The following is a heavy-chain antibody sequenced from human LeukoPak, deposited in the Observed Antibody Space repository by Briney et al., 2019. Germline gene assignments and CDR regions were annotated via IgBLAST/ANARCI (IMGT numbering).Heavy chain of an antibody. J-gene: IGHJ4*02. Sequence: GGSLRLSCAASGFTFSSYGMSWVRQAPGKGLEWVSAISGSGGSTYYADSVKGRFTISRDNSKNTLYLQMNSLRAEDTAVYYCAKFYGSGSYYHDYWGQGTLVTVSS. CDR2: ISGSGGST. CDR3: AKFYGSGSYYHDY. D-gene: IGHD3-10*01. CDR1: GFTFSSYG. V-gene: IGHV3-23*01.